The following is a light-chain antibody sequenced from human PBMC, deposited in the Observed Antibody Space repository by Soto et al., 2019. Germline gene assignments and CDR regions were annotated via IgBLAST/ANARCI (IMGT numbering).Light chain of an antibody. Sequence: EIVLTQSPATLSLSPGERATLSCRASQSVSKNLAWYQQKPGQAPRLLIYGVSSRASGIPDRFSGSGSGTDFTLTINSLEPEDFAVYYCQQRSSWPPTFGGGTKV. CDR3: QQRSSWPPT. V-gene: IGKV3-11*01. CDR1: QSVSKN. J-gene: IGKJ4*01. CDR2: GVS.